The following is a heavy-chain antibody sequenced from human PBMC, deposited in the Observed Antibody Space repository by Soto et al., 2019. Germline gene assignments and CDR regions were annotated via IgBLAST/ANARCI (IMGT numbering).Heavy chain of an antibody. CDR2: ISYDGSNK. D-gene: IGHD3-10*01. J-gene: IGHJ4*02. CDR1: GFTFSSYG. Sequence: GGSLRLSCAASGFTFSSYGMHWVRQAPGKGLEWVVVISYDGSNKYYADSVKGRFTISRDNSKNTLYLQMNSLRAEDTAVYYCAKVGVLLWFGATSGGRDYWGQGTLVTVSS. V-gene: IGHV3-30*18. CDR3: AKVGVLLWFGATSGGRDY.